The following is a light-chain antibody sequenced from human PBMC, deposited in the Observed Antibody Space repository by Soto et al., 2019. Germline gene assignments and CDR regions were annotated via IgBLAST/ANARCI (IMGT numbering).Light chain of an antibody. V-gene: IGKV3-20*01. J-gene: IGKJ1*01. CDR3: QQYANSRT. Sequence: IVLTQSPGTLSLSPGEGATLSCRASQSVNRRSLAWYQQKPGQAPRLLISRISNRATGIPDRFSGSGSGADFTLTFSRLEPEDFAVYYCQQYANSRTFGQGTKVEIK. CDR2: RIS. CDR1: QSVNRRS.